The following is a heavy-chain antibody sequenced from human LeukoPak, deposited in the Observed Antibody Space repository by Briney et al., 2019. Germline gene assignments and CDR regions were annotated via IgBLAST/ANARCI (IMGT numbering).Heavy chain of an antibody. J-gene: IGHJ4*02. V-gene: IGHV3-30*18. CDR3: AKDGGGGSSYFDY. CDR2: ISYDGSNK. Sequence: GGSLRLSCAASGFTFSTHGMHWVRQAPGKGLEWVAVISYDGSNKHYAVSVKGRFTISRDNSKNTLYLQMNSLRAEDTAVYYCAKDGGGGSSYFDYWGQGTLVTVSS. CDR1: GFTFSTHG. D-gene: IGHD2-15*01.